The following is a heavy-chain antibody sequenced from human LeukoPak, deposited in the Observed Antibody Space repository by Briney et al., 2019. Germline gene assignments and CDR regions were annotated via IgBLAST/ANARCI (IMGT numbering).Heavy chain of an antibody. V-gene: IGHV3-7*01. D-gene: IGHD5-18*01. CDR2: IKKDGSEK. Sequence: PGGSLRLSCAASGFTFSSYYMSWVRQAPGKGLEWVANIKKDGSEKYYVDSVKGRFTISRDNAKNSLYLQMNSLRAEDTAVYYCARDRWGYSYGGDWGQGTLVTVSS. CDR1: GFTFSSYY. J-gene: IGHJ4*02. CDR3: ARDRWGYSYGGD.